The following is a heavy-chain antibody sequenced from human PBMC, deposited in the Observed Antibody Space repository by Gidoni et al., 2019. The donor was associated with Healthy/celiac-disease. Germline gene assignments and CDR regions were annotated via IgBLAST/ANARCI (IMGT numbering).Heavy chain of an antibody. CDR2: IIPILGIA. D-gene: IGHD3-16*01. J-gene: IGHJ4*02. CDR1: GGTFSSYA. Sequence: QVQLVQSGAEVKKPGSSVKVSCKASGGTFSSYAISWVRQAPGQGLEWMGRIIPILGIANYAQKFQGRVTITADKSTSTAYMELSSLRSEDTAVYYCAILGGPVEMATREVGGYYFDYWGQGTLVTVSS. V-gene: IGHV1-69*04. CDR3: AILGGPVEMATREVGGYYFDY.